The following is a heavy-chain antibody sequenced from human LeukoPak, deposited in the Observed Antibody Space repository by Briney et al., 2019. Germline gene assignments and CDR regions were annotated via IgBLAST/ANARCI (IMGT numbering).Heavy chain of an antibody. D-gene: IGHD3-9*01. CDR1: GYTFTGYY. Sequence: ASVKVSCKASGYTFTGYYMHWVRQAPGQGLEWMGRINPNSGGTNYAQKFQGRVTMTRDTSISTAYMELSRLRSDDTAVYYCASEPTVDILTGYSPWLPWGQGTLVTVSS. CDR3: ASEPTVDILTGYSPWLP. J-gene: IGHJ5*02. CDR2: INPNSGGT. V-gene: IGHV1-2*06.